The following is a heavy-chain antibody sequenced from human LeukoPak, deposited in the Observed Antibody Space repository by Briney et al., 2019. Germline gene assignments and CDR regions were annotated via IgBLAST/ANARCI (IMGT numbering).Heavy chain of an antibody. V-gene: IGHV3-23*01. Sequence: GGSLRLSCAASGFTFSSYAMSWVRQAPGKGLEWVSAISGSGGSTYYAVSVKGRFTIARDNSKNTLYLQMNSLRAEDTAIYYCAKVRAGPFDYWGQGTLVTVSS. CDR1: GFTFSSYA. J-gene: IGHJ4*02. CDR2: ISGSGGST. D-gene: IGHD6-13*01. CDR3: AKVRAGPFDY.